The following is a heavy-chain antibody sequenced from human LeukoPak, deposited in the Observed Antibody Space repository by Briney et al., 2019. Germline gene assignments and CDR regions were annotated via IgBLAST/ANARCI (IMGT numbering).Heavy chain of an antibody. CDR2: INPSGGST. Sequence: GSSVTVSCKASGGTFSSYAISWVRQAPGQGLEWMGIINPSGGSTSYAQKFQGRVTMTRDTSTGTVYTELSSLRSEDTAVYYCARDLLIVGATDYWGQGTLVTVSS. D-gene: IGHD1-26*01. V-gene: IGHV1-46*01. CDR3: ARDLLIVGATDY. CDR1: GGTFSSYA. J-gene: IGHJ4*02.